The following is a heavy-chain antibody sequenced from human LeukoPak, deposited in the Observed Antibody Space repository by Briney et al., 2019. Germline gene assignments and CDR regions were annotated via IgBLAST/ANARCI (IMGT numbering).Heavy chain of an antibody. V-gene: IGHV5-51*01. CDR2: IYPGDSDT. CDR3: VHYGDYVLLDY. CDR1: GYSFTSYW. J-gene: IGHJ4*02. D-gene: IGHD4-17*01. Sequence: GESLKISCKGPGYSFTSYWIGWLRQMPAKGLEWMGIIYPGDSDTRYSPSFQCQVTISAAKSISTAYLQWSSLTASDTAMYYCVHYGDYVLLDYWGQGTLVTVSS.